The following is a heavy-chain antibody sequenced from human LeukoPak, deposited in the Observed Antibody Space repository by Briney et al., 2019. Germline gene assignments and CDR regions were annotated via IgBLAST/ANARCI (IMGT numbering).Heavy chain of an antibody. CDR1: GYTFTGYY. CDR2: INPNSGGT. J-gene: IGHJ6*03. CDR3: ARVPNYDFWSGPYYYYMDV. V-gene: IGHV1-2*02. D-gene: IGHD3-3*01. Sequence: ASVKVSCKASGYTFTGYYMHWVRQAPGQGLEWMGWINPNSGGTNYAQKFQGRVNMTRDTSISTAYMDLSRLRSDDTAVYYCARVPNYDFWSGPYYYYMDVWGKGTTVTVSS.